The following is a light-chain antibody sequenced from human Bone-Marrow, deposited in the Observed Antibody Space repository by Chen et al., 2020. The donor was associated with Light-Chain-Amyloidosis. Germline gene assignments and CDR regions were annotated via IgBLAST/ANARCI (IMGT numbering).Light chain of an antibody. CDR1: SSDVGGDNH. CDR2: EVT. J-gene: IGLJ1*01. Sequence: QSALTQPASVSGSPGQSITISCTGTSSDVGGDNHVSWYQQHPDKAPKLMIYEVTNRPSWVPDRFSGSKSYNPASLTISGLQTEDEADYFCSSYTITNTLVFGSGTRVTVL. V-gene: IGLV2-14*01. CDR3: SSYTITNTLV.